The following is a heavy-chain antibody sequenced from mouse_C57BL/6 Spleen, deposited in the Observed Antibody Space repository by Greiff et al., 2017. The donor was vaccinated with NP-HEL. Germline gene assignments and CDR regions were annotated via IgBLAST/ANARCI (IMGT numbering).Heavy chain of an antibody. V-gene: IGHV1-19*01. J-gene: IGHJ4*01. CDR2: INPYNGGT. CDR3: ARSRYYYGSSSYAMDY. D-gene: IGHD1-1*01. CDR1: GYTFTDYY. Sequence: VQLQQSGPVLVKPGASVKMSCKASGYTFTDYYMNWVKQSHGKSLEWIGVINPYNGGTSYNQKFKGKATLTVDKSSSTAYMELNSLTSEDSAVYYCARSRYYYGSSSYAMDYWGQGTSVTVSS.